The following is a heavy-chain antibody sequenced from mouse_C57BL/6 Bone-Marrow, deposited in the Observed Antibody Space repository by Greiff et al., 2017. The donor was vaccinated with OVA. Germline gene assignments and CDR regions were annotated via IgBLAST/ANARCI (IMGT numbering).Heavy chain of an antibody. J-gene: IGHJ3*01. CDR2: INPNNGGT. D-gene: IGHD1-1*01. Sequence: VQLQQSGPELVKPGASVKISCKASGYTFTDYYMNWVKQSHGKSLEWIGDINPNNGGTSYNQKFKGKATLTVDKSSSTAYMELRSLTSEDSAVYYCARATVVAPGFAYWGQGTLVTVSA. V-gene: IGHV1-26*01. CDR1: GYTFTDYY. CDR3: ARATVVAPGFAY.